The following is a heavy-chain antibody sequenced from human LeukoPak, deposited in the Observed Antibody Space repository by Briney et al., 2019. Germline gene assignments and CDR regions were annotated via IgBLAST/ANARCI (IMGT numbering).Heavy chain of an antibody. D-gene: IGHD3-22*01. V-gene: IGHV4-59*01. Sequence: SETLSLTCTVSGGSISSYYWSWIRQPPGKGLEWIGYIYYSGSTNYNPSLKSRVTISVDTSKNQFSLKLSSVTAADTAVYYCARSPSPYDSSGSTNWFDPWGQGTLVTVSS. J-gene: IGHJ5*02. CDR1: GGSISSYY. CDR2: IYYSGST. CDR3: ARSPSPYDSSGSTNWFDP.